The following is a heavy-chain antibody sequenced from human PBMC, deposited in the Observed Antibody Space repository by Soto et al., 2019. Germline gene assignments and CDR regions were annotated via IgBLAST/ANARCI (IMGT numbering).Heavy chain of an antibody. J-gene: IGHJ4*02. CDR3: AKDRSLPLLRFLEWLSTPDY. D-gene: IGHD3-3*01. CDR1: GFTFSSYG. CDR2: ISYDGSNK. V-gene: IGHV3-30*18. Sequence: QVQLVESGGGVVQPGRSLRLSCAASGFTFSSYGMHWVRQAPGKGLEWVAVISYDGSNKYYADSVKGRFTISRDNSKNTLYLQMNSLRAEDTAVYYCAKDRSLPLLRFLEWLSTPDYWGQGTLVTVSS.